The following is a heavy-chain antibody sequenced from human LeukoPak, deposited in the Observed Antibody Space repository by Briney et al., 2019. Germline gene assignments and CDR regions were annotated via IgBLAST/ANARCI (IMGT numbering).Heavy chain of an antibody. V-gene: IGHV4-39*07. CDR3: ARASCGGGTCYDSRGWFDP. CDR2: MYYSGST. J-gene: IGHJ5*02. CDR1: GDSISSSSSY. Sequence: PSETLSLTCTVSGDSISSSSSYWGRIRQPPGKGLEWIGTMYYSGSTNYNPSLKSRVTISGDTSKNQFSLKLSSVTAADTAVYYCARASCGGGTCYDSRGWFDPWGQGTLVTVSS. D-gene: IGHD2-15*01.